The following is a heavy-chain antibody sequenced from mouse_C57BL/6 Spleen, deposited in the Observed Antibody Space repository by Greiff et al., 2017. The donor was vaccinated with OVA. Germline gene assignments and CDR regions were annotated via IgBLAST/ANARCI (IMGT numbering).Heavy chain of an antibody. Sequence: VQLQQSGPGMVKPSQSLSLTCTVTGYSITSGYDWHWIRHLPGNKLEWMGYISYSGSTNYNPSLKSRISITQDTSKIHCCLKVNSVTTEDTATYYCARSRTGTFAYWGQGTLGTVSA. D-gene: IGHD4-1*01. CDR2: ISYSGST. J-gene: IGHJ3*01. CDR3: ARSRTGTFAY. CDR1: GYSITSGYD. V-gene: IGHV3-1*01.